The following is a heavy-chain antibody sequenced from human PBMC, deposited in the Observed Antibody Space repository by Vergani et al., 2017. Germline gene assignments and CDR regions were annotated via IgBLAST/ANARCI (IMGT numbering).Heavy chain of an antibody. CDR2: IDWVDDK. D-gene: IGHD5-18*01. J-gene: IGHJ4*02. Sequence: QVTLRESGPALVKPTQTLTLTCTFSGFSLSTSGMCVSWIRQPPGKALEWLARIDWVDDKYYSTSLKNRLTISKDTSKNQVVLTMTNMDPVDTATYYCARTGYSYSKAFDYWGQGTLVTVSS. V-gene: IGHV2-70*15. CDR3: ARTGYSYSKAFDY. CDR1: GFSLSTSGMC.